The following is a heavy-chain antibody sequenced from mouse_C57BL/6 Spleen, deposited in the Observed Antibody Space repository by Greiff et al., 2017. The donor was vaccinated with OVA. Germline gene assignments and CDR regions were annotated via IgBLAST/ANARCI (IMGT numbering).Heavy chain of an antibody. J-gene: IGHJ2*01. V-gene: IGHV1-26*01. D-gene: IGHD1-1*01. Sequence: EVQLQQSGPELVKPGASVKISCKASGYTFTDYYMNWVKQSHGQSLEWIGYINPNNGGTSYNQKFKGKATLTVDTSSSTAYMELRSLTSEDSGVYYCARRNCGSSFDYWGQGTTLTVSS. CDR1: GYTFTDYY. CDR3: ARRNCGSSFDY. CDR2: INPNNGGT.